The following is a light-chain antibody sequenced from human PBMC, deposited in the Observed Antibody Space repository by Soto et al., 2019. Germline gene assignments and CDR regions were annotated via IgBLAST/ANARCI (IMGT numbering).Light chain of an antibody. CDR3: QQYNNWPPGAT. V-gene: IGKV3-15*01. J-gene: IGKJ3*01. Sequence: DIVMTXSPATXSLSPGDRAXXXXXASLTVSTNXAWYQQKPGQAPRLLIYYTSTRATGIPARFXGSGSAKEFTLTISSLQPEDSAVYYCQQYNNWPPGATFGPGTKV. CDR1: LTVSTN. CDR2: YTS.